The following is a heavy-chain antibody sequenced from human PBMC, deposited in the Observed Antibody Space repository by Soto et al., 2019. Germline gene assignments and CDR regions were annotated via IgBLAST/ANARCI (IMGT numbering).Heavy chain of an antibody. CDR2: IYYSGST. Sequence: SETLSLTCTVSGGSISSSSYYWGWIRQPPGKGLEWIGSIYYSGSTYYNPSLKSRVTISVDTSKNQFSLKLSSVTAADTAVYYCARGRGIAVVSWYFDYWGQGTLVTVSS. CDR1: GGSISSSSYY. D-gene: IGHD6-19*01. V-gene: IGHV4-39*01. J-gene: IGHJ4*02. CDR3: ARGRGIAVVSWYFDY.